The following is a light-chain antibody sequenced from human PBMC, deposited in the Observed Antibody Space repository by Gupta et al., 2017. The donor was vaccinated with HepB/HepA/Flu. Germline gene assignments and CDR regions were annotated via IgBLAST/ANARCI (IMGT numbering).Light chain of an antibody. Sequence: EIVLTQSPATLALSPGERVALSCRASQNIRTSLAWYQHKPGQAPRLLIHDVSKSATGVPARFGGSGSGTDFTLAISSLEPEDFAVYYCQQRNTWPETFGQGTKVEI. J-gene: IGKJ1*01. CDR3: QQRNTWPET. V-gene: IGKV3-11*01. CDR2: DVS. CDR1: QNIRTS.